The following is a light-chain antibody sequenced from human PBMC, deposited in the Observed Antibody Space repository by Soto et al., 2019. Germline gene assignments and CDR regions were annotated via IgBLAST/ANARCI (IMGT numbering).Light chain of an antibody. J-gene: IGKJ2*01. CDR1: QNIRSS. CDR2: DAS. CDR3: KQYDIWPPYP. V-gene: IGKV3-15*01. Sequence: EVVMTQSPASLSASPGERVTLSCRASQNIRSSLAWYQQRPGQAPRLLIYDASTRATGIPPRFSGGGSGTEFTVTISSLQAEDFAIYYCKQYDIWPPYPFGQGTKVEF.